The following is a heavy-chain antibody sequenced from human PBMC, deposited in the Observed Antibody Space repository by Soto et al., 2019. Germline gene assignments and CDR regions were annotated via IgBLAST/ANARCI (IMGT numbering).Heavy chain of an antibody. V-gene: IGHV4-31*03. CDR1: GGSISSGGYY. CDR3: ARTLGYDSSGYYSVREYYFDY. Sequence: PSETLSLTCTVSGGSISSGGYYWSWIRQHPGKGLEWIGYIYYSGSTYYNPSLKSRVTISVDTSKNQFSLKLSSVTAADTAVYYCARTLGYDSSGYYSVREYYFDYWGQGTLVTVPS. J-gene: IGHJ4*02. D-gene: IGHD3-22*01. CDR2: IYYSGST.